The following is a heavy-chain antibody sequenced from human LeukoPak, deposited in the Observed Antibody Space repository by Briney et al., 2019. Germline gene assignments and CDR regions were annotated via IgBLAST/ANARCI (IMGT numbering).Heavy chain of an antibody. CDR2: IYWDDDR. V-gene: IGHV2-5*02. Sequence: SGPTLVNPTQTLTLTCTFSGFSLHTRGVGVGWIRQPPGRALEWLALIYWDDDRRYSPSLKSRLTITKDTSKNQVVLTMTNMDPVDTATYFCAHRKNYYDSSVFDNWGQGTLVTVSS. CDR1: GFSLHTRGVG. J-gene: IGHJ4*02. CDR3: AHRKNYYDSSVFDN. D-gene: IGHD3-22*01.